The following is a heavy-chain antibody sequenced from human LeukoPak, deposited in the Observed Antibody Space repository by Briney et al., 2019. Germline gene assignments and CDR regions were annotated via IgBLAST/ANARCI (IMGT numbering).Heavy chain of an antibody. D-gene: IGHD4-23*01. CDR2: ISVNGGTT. V-gene: IGHV3-23*01. Sequence: GGSLRLSCAASGFAFSSYAMSWVRQAPGKGLEWVSSISVNGGTTYYADSVKGRFTISRDSSKNTLYLQMNSLRAEDTAVYYCVKGGGNVRRYFEYWGQGTLVTVSS. CDR3: VKGGGNVRRYFEY. J-gene: IGHJ4*02. CDR1: GFAFSSYA.